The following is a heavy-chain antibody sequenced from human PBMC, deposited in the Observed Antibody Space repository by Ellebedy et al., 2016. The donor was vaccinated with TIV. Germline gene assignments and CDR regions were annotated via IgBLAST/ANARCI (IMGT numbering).Heavy chain of an antibody. Sequence: GESLKISCRGSGYPFTTYWIAWVRQMPGEGLEWMGMFYPGDSDTRYSPSFQGQVTISADKSISTAYLQWSSLMASDSAMYYCARANGSGSSDFWGQGTLVTVSS. J-gene: IGHJ1*01. CDR1: GYPFTTYW. CDR2: FYPGDSDT. CDR3: ARANGSGSSDF. D-gene: IGHD3-10*01. V-gene: IGHV5-51*01.